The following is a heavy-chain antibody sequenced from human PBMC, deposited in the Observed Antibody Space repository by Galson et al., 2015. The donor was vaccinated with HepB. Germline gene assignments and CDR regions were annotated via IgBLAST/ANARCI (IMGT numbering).Heavy chain of an antibody. CDR1: GYTFSSYA. D-gene: IGHD4-11*01. CDR3: AATVTTELPRVVLGWFDP. CDR2: ISAYNGNT. V-gene: IGHV1-18*01. J-gene: IGHJ5*02. Sequence: SVKVSCKASGYTFSSYAMHWVRQAPGQGLEWMGWISAYNGNTNYAQKLQGRVTMTTDTSTSTAYMELRSLRSDDTAVYYCAATVTTELPRVVLGWFDPWGQGTLVTVSS.